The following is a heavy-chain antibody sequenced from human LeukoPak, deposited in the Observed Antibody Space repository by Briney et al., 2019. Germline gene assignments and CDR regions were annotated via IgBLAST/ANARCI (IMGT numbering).Heavy chain of an antibody. CDR3: ARDLAVAGNYYFDY. Sequence: SGPALVKPTQTLTLTCTFSGFSLSTSGMRVSWIRQPPGKALEWLARIDWDDDKFYSTSLKTRLTISKDTSKNQVVLTMTNMDPVDTATYYCARDLAVAGNYYFDYWGQGTLVTVPS. V-gene: IGHV2-70*04. CDR2: IDWDDDK. J-gene: IGHJ4*02. D-gene: IGHD6-19*01. CDR1: GFSLSTSGMR.